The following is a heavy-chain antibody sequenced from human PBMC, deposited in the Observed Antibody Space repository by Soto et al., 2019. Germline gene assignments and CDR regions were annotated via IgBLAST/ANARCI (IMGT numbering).Heavy chain of an antibody. J-gene: IGHJ2*01. D-gene: IGHD5-12*01. Sequence: QVQLVQSGAEVKKPGSSVMVSCKASGGTFSSYTISWVRQAPRQGLEWMGGIIPIFGTANYAQKFQGRVTITADESTSTAYMELSSLRSEDTAVYYCARGNHRWLQLWYFDLWGRGTLVTVSS. V-gene: IGHV1-69*12. CDR2: IIPIFGTA. CDR1: GGTFSSYT. CDR3: ARGNHRWLQLWYFDL.